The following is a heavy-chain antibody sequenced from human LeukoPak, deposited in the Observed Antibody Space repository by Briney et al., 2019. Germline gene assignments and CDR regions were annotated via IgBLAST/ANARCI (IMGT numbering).Heavy chain of an antibody. CDR2: IYTSGST. J-gene: IGHJ4*02. D-gene: IGHD3-3*01. Sequence: SQTLSLTCTVSGGSISSGSYYWSWIRQPAGKGLEWIGRIYTSGSTNYNPSLKSRVTISVDTSKNQFSLKLSSVTAADTAVYYCASGLYDFWSGFTLGPDYWGQGTLVTVSS. V-gene: IGHV4-61*02. CDR3: ASGLYDFWSGFTLGPDY. CDR1: GGSISSGSYY.